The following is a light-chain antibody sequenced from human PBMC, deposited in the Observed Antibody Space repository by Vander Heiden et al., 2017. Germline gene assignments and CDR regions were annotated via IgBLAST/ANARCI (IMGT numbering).Light chain of an antibody. CDR2: DVT. V-gene: IGLV2-14*03. CDR3: SSYTTSGTRV. J-gene: IGLJ1*01. Sequence: QYALTQPASASGSLGQSITISCAGTSSDVGGYDSDSWYQQHPGKAPKLMIYDVTYRPSGVSIRFSGSKSGNTASLTISGLQAEDESDYYCSSYTTSGTRVFGTGTNVTVL. CDR1: SSDVGGYDS.